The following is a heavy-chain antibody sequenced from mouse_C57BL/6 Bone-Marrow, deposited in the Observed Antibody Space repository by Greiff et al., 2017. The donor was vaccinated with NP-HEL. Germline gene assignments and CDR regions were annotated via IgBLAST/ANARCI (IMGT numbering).Heavy chain of an antibody. D-gene: IGHD1-1*02. CDR1: GYTFTDYY. CDR2: IFPGSGST. J-gene: IGHJ1*03. Sequence: QVQLQQPGPELVKPGASVKISCKASGYTFTDYYINWVKQRPGQGLEWIGWIFPGSGSTYYNEKFKGKATLTVDKSSSTAYMLLSSLTSEDSAVYFCARSSFITIPQGYFGVWGTGTTVTVSS. V-gene: IGHV1-75*01. CDR3: ARSSFITIPQGYFGV.